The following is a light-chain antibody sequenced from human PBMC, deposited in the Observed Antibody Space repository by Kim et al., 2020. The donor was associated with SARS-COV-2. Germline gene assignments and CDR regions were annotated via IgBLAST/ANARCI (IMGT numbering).Light chain of an antibody. CDR3: SSYATSRSYV. J-gene: IGLJ1*01. CDR1: SSDVGTYNY. CDR2: DVN. V-gene: IGLV2-14*03. Sequence: GPSITISCTGTSSDVGTYNYVSWYQQYPGRAPKLMIYDVNKWPSGISNRFSGSKSGNTASLTISGLQAEDEADYYCSSYATSRSYVFGTGTKVTVL.